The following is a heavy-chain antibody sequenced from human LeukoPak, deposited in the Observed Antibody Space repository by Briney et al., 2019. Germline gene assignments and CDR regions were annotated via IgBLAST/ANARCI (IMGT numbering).Heavy chain of an antibody. J-gene: IGHJ5*02. V-gene: IGHV1-69*05. D-gene: IGHD2-2*01. Sequence: ASVKVSCKASGGTFSSYAISWVRQAPGQGLEWMGGIIPIFGTANYAQKFQGRVTITTDESTSTAYMELSSLRSEDTAVYYCARALVPNRNWFAPWGQETLFTASP. CDR2: IIPIFGTA. CDR3: ARALVPNRNWFAP. CDR1: GGTFSSYA.